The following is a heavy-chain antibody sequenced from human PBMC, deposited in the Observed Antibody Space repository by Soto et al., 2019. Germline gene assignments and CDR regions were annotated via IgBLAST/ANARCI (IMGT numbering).Heavy chain of an antibody. V-gene: IGHV3-48*02. D-gene: IGHD3-10*01. CDR3: ARGAGAMYYYGMDV. Sequence: EVQLVESGGGLVQPGGSLRLSWAASGFTFGSYSMNWVRQAPGKGLEWVSYISSSSSTIYYADSVKGRFTISRDNAKNSLYLQMNSLRDEDTAVYYCARGAGAMYYYGMDVWGQGTTVTVSS. CDR1: GFTFGSYS. J-gene: IGHJ6*02. CDR2: ISSSSSTI.